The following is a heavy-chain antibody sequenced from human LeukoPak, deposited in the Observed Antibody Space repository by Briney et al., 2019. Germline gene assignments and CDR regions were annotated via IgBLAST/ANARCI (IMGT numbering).Heavy chain of an antibody. CDR1: GFTFDDYA. CDR3: ARDGSRYYDILTGYSPFDY. V-gene: IGHV3-9*01. D-gene: IGHD3-9*01. J-gene: IGHJ4*02. Sequence: GGSLRLSCAASGFTFDDYAMHWVRQAPGKGLEWVSGIGWNSGTILYADSVKGRFTISRDNAKNSLYLQMNSLRAEDTAVYYCARDGSRYYDILTGYSPFDYWGQGTLVTVSS. CDR2: IGWNSGTI.